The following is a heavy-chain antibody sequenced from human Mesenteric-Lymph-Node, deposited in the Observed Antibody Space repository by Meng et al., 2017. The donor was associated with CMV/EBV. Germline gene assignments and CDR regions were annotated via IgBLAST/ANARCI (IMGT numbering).Heavy chain of an antibody. CDR2: ISYIGST. CDR3: ARVSYSGSYYGY. D-gene: IGHD1-26*01. CDR1: GGSINSYY. Sequence: SETLSLTCTVSGGSINSYYWNWIRQPPGKELEWIGYISYIGSTSYNPSLKSRVTISVDTSKNQFSLKLSSVTAADTAVYYCARVSYSGSYYGYWGQGTLVTVSS. J-gene: IGHJ4*02. V-gene: IGHV4-59*01.